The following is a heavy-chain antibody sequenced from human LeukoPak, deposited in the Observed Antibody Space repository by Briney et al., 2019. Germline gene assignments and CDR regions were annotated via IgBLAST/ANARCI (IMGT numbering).Heavy chain of an antibody. Sequence: GSVKVSCKASGYTFTGYYMHWVRQAPGQGLEWMGWINPNSGGTNYAQKFQGRVTMTRDTSISTAYMELSRLRSDDTAVYYCARPFGYDSSGYYWYYFDYWGQGTLVTVSS. J-gene: IGHJ4*02. V-gene: IGHV1-2*02. D-gene: IGHD3-22*01. CDR2: INPNSGGT. CDR1: GYTFTGYY. CDR3: ARPFGYDSSGYYWYYFDY.